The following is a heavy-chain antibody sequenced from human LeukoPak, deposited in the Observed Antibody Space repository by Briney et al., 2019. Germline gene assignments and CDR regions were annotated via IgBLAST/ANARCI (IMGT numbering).Heavy chain of an antibody. CDR1: GGSISSYY. D-gene: IGHD5-24*01. J-gene: IGHJ3*02. CDR2: INHSGST. V-gene: IGHV4-34*01. Sequence: DPSETLSLTCTVSGGSISSYYWSWIRQPPGKGLEWIGEINHSGSTNYNPSLKSRVTISVDTSKNQFSLKLSSVTAADTAVYYCARGLSFLRWLQYNAFDIWGQGTMVTVSS. CDR3: ARGLSFLRWLQYNAFDI.